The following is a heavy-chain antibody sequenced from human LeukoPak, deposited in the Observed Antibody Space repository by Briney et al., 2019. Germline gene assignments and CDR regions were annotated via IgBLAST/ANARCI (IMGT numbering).Heavy chain of an antibody. D-gene: IGHD5-12*01. CDR3: AREVATTFDY. CDR1: GFTLSSYA. V-gene: IGHV3-30*04. CDR2: ISYDGSNK. Sequence: PGRSLRLSCAASGFTLSSYAMHWVRQAPGKGLEWVAVISYDGSNKYYADSVKGRFTISRDNSKNTLYLQINSLRAEDTAVYYCAREVATTFDYWGQGTLVTVSS. J-gene: IGHJ4*02.